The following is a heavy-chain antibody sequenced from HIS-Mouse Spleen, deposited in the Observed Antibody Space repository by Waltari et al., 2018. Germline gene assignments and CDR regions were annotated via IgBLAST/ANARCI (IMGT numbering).Heavy chain of an antibody. J-gene: IGHJ2*01. CDR2: IYYSGST. D-gene: IGHD6-13*01. CDR3: AREIPYSSSWYDWYFDL. V-gene: IGHV4-39*07. CDR1: GGPISSSRYY. Sequence: QLQLQESGPGLAKPSETLSLTCTVPGGPISSSRYYWGWIRQPPGKGLEWIGSIYYSGSTYYNPSLKSRVTISVDTSKNQFSLKLSSVTAADTAVYYCAREIPYSSSWYDWYFDLWGRGTLVTVSS.